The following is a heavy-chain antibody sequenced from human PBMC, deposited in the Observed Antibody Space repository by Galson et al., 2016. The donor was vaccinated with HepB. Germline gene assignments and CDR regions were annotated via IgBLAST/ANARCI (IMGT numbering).Heavy chain of an antibody. Sequence: SLRLSCAASGFVFSNFGLSWVRQAPGKGLEWVASISPRRTTYYSDSVQGRFTISRDNSNNTLYLQMNGLRAEDTAVYYCAKERLVRRIFDHWGLGTLLTVSS. V-gene: IGHV3-23*01. CDR1: GFVFSNFG. D-gene: IGHD1-1*01. CDR3: AKERLVRRIFDH. CDR2: ISPRRTT. J-gene: IGHJ4*02.